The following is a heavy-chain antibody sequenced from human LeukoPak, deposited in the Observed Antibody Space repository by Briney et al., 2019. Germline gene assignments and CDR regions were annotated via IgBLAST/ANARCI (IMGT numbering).Heavy chain of an antibody. J-gene: IGHJ5*02. Sequence: GGSLRLSCAASGFTFSSFGMHWVRQAPGKGLEWVAVIWYDASNKYYADSVKGRFTISRDNSKNTLFPQMNSLRDDDTAVYYCVRGVGVSRFNYFDPWGQGTLAIVSS. CDR3: VRGVGVSRFNYFDP. CDR2: IWYDASNK. D-gene: IGHD6-13*01. CDR1: GFTFSSFG. V-gene: IGHV3-33*01.